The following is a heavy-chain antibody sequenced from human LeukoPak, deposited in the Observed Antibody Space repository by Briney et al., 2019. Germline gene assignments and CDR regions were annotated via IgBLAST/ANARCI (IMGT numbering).Heavy chain of an antibody. CDR3: ERDQIWFGDGGWFDP. J-gene: IGHJ5*02. D-gene: IGHD3-10*01. CDR1: GFTFSSYW. V-gene: IGHV3-7*03. CDR2: IKQDGSEK. Sequence: GGSLRLSCAASGFTFSSYWMSWVRQAPGKGLEWVANIKQDGSEKYYVDSVKGRFTISRDNAKNSLYLEKNRPRAEDTGVYYCERDQIWFGDGGWFDPWGQGTLVTVSS.